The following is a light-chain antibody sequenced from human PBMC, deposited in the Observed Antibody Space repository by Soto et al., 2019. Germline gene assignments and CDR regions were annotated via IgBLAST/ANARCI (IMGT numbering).Light chain of an antibody. Sequence: VMTQSPSTLSVNPGERATLSCRASQSISSSLAWYQQKPGQAPRLLTYGASTRATGIPARFSGSGSGTEFTLTISSLQPEDFAVYYCQQYNNWPLLTFGGGTKVDI. J-gene: IGKJ4*01. CDR3: QQYNNWPLLT. CDR2: GAS. V-gene: IGKV3-15*01. CDR1: QSISSS.